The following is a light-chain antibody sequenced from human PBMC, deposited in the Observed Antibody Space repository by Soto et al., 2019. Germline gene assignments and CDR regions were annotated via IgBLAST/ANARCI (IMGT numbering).Light chain of an antibody. J-gene: IGLJ7*01. CDR1: SSDVGSYNL. CDR3: CSYAGTSTHTV. Sequence: QSVLTQPASVSGSPGQSITISCTGTSSDVGSYNLVSWYQQHPGKAPKLMISEVSKRPSGISDRFSGSKSGSTASLTISGLQAEDEADYYCCSYAGTSTHTVFVGGTQLTVL. V-gene: IGLV2-23*02. CDR2: EVS.